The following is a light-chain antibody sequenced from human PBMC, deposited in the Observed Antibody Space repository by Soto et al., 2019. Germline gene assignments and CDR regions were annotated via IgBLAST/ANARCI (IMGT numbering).Light chain of an antibody. CDR2: GNS. CDR1: SSNIGAGYD. V-gene: IGLV1-40*01. CDR3: QSYDSSLSGVV. Sequence: QSVLTQPPSVSGAPGQRVTISRTGSSSNIGAGYDVHWYQQLPGTAPKLLIYGNSNRPSGVPDRFSGSKSGTSASLAITGLQEEDEADYYCQSYDSSLSGVVFGGGTKLTVL. J-gene: IGLJ2*01.